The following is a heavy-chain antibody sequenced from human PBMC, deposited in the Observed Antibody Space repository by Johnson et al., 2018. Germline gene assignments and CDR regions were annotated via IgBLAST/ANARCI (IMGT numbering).Heavy chain of an antibody. CDR2: ITTKSSRYAT. CDR1: GFTFSGSA. CDR3: NRLYGQRQIFGIDV. V-gene: IGHV3-73*02. D-gene: IGHD6-25*01. Sequence: VQLQESGGGLVQPGGSLKLSCAASGFTFSGSAIHWVRQASGKGLEWLGRITTKSSRYATAYAASVNGRFTISRDDSKNTAFLQMNSMRIGGKAVYYGNRLYGQRQIFGIDVVGQGTTVTVSS. J-gene: IGHJ6*02.